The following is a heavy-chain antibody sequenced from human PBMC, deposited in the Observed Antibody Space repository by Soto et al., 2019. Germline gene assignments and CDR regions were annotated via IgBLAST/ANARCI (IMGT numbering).Heavy chain of an antibody. D-gene: IGHD2-2*01. Sequence: QLQLQESGPGLVKPSETLSLTCTVSGGSISSSSYYWGWIRQPPGKGLEWIGRIYYSGSTYYNPALKSRVTISVDTSKNQFSLKLSSVTAADTAVYYCARHVHYIVVVPAATIDYWGQGTLVTVSS. J-gene: IGHJ4*02. CDR1: GGSISSSSYY. CDR3: ARHVHYIVVVPAATIDY. CDR2: IYYSGST. V-gene: IGHV4-39*01.